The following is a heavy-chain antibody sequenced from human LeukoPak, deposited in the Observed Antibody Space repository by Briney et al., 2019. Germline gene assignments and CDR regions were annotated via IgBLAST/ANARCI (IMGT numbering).Heavy chain of an antibody. CDR2: IFYSGST. V-gene: IGHV4-59*01. D-gene: IGHD3-22*01. CDR3: ARTGTYYYDSSGYKDYFDY. CDR1: GGSISSYY. J-gene: IGHJ4*02. Sequence: SETLSLTCTVSGGSISSYYWSWIRQPPGKGLEWIGYIFYSGSTNYNPSLKSRVTISVDTSKNKFSLKLSSVTAADTAVYYCARTGTYYYDSSGYKDYFDYWGQGTLVTVSS.